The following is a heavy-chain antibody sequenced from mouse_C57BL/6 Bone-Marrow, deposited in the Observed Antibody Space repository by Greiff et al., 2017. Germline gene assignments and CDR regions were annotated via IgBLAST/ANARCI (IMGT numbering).Heavy chain of an antibody. Sequence: QVQLQQPGAELVMPGASVKLSCKASGYTFTSYWMHWVKQRPGQGLEWIGEIDPSDSYTNYNQKFKGKSTLTVDKSSSTAYMQLSSRTSEDSAVYYCARTRVVPYSYAMDYWGQGTSVTVSS. D-gene: IGHD1-1*01. V-gene: IGHV1-69*01. CDR2: IDPSDSYT. J-gene: IGHJ4*01. CDR1: GYTFTSYW. CDR3: ARTRVVPYSYAMDY.